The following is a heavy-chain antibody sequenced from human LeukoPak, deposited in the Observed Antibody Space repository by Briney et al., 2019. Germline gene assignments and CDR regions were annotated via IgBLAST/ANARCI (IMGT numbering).Heavy chain of an antibody. CDR1: GFTFSSYA. J-gene: IGHJ3*02. V-gene: IGHV3-23*01. D-gene: IGHD5-18*01. CDR3: AKDLPIQLWPDDAFDI. CDR2: ISGSGGST. Sequence: GGSPRLSCAASGFTFSSYAMSWVRQAPGKGLEWVSAISGSGGSTYYADSVKGRFTISRDNSKNTLYLQMNSLRAEDTAVYYCAKDLPIQLWPDDAFDIWGQGTMVTVSS.